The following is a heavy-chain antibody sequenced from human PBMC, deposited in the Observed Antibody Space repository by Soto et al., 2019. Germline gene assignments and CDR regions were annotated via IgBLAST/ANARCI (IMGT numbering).Heavy chain of an antibody. CDR1: GFTVSSNY. CDR2: IYSGGST. CDR3: ARDSCSGGSCYYEWFDP. V-gene: IGHV3-66*01. J-gene: IGHJ5*02. Sequence: GGSLRLSCAASGFTVSSNYMSWVRQAPGKGLEWVSVIYSGGSTYYADSVKGRFTISRDNSKNTLYLQMNSLRAEDTAVYYCARDSCSGGSCYYEWFDPWGQGALVTVSS. D-gene: IGHD2-15*01.